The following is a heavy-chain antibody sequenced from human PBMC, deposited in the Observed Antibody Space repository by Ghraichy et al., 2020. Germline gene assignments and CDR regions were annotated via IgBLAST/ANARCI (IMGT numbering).Heavy chain of an antibody. V-gene: IGHV4-34*01. J-gene: IGHJ6*03. CDR3: ARSRRSWGSIAAARGRDYYYMDV. CDR1: GGSFSGYY. D-gene: IGHD6-13*01. CDR2: INHSGST. Sequence: SQTLSLTCAVYGGSFSGYYWSWIRQPPGKGLEWIGEINHSGSTNYNPSLKSRVTISVDTSKNQFSLMLSSVTAADTAVYYCARSRRSWGSIAAARGRDYYYMDVWGKGTTVTVSS.